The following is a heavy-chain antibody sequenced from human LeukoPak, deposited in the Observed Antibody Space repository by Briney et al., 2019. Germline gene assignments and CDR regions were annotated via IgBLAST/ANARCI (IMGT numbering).Heavy chain of an antibody. CDR2: ISWNSGSI. CDR1: GFTFDDYA. Sequence: GRSLRLSCAASGFTFDDYAMHWVRQAPGKGLEWVSGISWNSGSIGYADSVKGRFTISRDNAKNSLYLQMNSLRAEDTALYYCTKDYGSGSYSKDAFDIWGQGTMVTVSS. V-gene: IGHV3-9*01. J-gene: IGHJ3*02. D-gene: IGHD3-10*01. CDR3: TKDYGSGSYSKDAFDI.